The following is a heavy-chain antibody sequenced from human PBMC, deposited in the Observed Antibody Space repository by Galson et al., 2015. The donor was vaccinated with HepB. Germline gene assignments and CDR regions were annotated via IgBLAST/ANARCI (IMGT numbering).Heavy chain of an antibody. CDR1: GYTFPSYT. CDR2: INAANGNT. CDR3: ARDGSVGAVFDY. D-gene: IGHD1-26*01. Sequence: SVKVSCKASGYTFPSYTVHWVRQAPGQRLEWMGWINAANGNTKYSQTFQGRVTITRDSSASTAYMELSSLKSEDTAVYYCARDGSVGAVFDYWGQGTLVTVSS. J-gene: IGHJ4*02. V-gene: IGHV1-3*01.